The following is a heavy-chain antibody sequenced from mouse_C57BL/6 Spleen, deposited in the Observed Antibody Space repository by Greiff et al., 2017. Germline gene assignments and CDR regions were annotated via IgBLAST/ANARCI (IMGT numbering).Heavy chain of an antibody. CDR3: AMPGTVYFDY. V-gene: IGHV1-74*01. CDR1: GYTFTSYW. CDR2: IHPSDSAT. Sequence: QVQLQQPGAELVKPGASVKVSCKASGYTFTSYWMHWVKQRPGQGLEWIGRIHPSDSATNYNQKFKGKATLTVDESSSTAYMQLISLTSEDSADYYCAMPGTVYFDYWGQGTTLTVAS. D-gene: IGHD1-1*01. J-gene: IGHJ2*01.